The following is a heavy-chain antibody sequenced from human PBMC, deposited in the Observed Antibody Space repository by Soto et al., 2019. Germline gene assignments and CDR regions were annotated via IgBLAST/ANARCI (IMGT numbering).Heavy chain of an antibody. D-gene: IGHD1-26*01. Sequence: QITLKESGPPLVKPTQTLTLTCTFSGFSLSTSGVGVGWVRQSPGKALEWLTLFYWDDDRRYNPSLRHRLTFTKDTSKNQVVLRMTNMDPDDTGIYYCAHGSSIVGAPAFDYWGQGILVTVSS. CDR2: FYWDDDR. CDR3: AHGSSIVGAPAFDY. V-gene: IGHV2-5*02. CDR1: GFSLSTSGVG. J-gene: IGHJ4*02.